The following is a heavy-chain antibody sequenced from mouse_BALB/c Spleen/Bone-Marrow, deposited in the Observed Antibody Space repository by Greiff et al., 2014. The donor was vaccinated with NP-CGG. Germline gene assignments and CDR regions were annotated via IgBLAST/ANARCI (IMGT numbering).Heavy chain of an antibody. V-gene: IGHV1-7*01. D-gene: IGHD2-4*01. CDR3: ARDDYAY. J-gene: IGHJ3*01. CDR2: IYPSTGYT. Sequence: QVQLQQSGAELEKPGASVKMSCKASGYTFTSYWMHWVKQRPGQGLEWIGYIYPSTGYTEYNQKFKDKVTLTADKSSSTAYMQLSSLTSEDSAVYYCARDDYAYWGQGTLVTVSA. CDR1: GYTFTSYW.